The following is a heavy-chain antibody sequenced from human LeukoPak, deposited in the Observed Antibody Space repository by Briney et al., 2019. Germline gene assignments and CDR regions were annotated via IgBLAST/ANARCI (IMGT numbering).Heavy chain of an antibody. CDR3: ARDRGVGAPYYFVY. CDR1: GYTFTGYY. Sequence: ASVKGSCKASGYTFTGYYVHWVRQAPGQGLEWMGWVNPNSGGTNYAQKFQGRVTMTRDTSISTAYMELSRLRSDDTAVYYCARDRGVGAPYYFVYWGQGTLVTVSS. D-gene: IGHD1-26*01. V-gene: IGHV1-2*02. J-gene: IGHJ4*02. CDR2: VNPNSGGT.